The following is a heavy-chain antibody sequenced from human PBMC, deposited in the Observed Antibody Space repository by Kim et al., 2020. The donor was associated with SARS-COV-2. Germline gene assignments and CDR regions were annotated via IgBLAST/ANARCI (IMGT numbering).Heavy chain of an antibody. D-gene: IGHD3-10*01. Sequence: GESLKISCKGSGYSFTSYWISWVRQMPGKGLEWMGRIDPSDSYTNYSPSFQGHVTISADKSISTAYLQWSSLKASDTAMYYCARLHYYGSGSYQNYYGMDVWGQGTTVTVSS. CDR1: GYSFTSYW. V-gene: IGHV5-10-1*01. CDR3: ARLHYYGSGSYQNYYGMDV. CDR2: IDPSDSYT. J-gene: IGHJ6*02.